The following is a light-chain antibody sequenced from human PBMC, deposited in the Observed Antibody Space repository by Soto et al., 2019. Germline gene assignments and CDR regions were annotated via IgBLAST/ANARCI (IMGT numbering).Light chain of an antibody. J-gene: IGKJ1*01. CDR1: QTIGTY. V-gene: IGKV1-39*01. Sequence: IEVTQSPSSLAASHGDRVTITCRASQTIGTYVNWYRQKSGAAPELLIYDASTLQSGVPSRFRGGASGTDFTLTISSLQLDDFATYYCQQSYNTPLKFGQGTKVEIK. CDR3: QQSYNTPLK. CDR2: DAS.